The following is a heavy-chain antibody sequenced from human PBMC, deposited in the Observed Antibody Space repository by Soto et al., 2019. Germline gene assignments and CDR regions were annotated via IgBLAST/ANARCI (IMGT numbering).Heavy chain of an antibody. CDR2: MSGSGSYI. CDR1: GFTFSRYS. J-gene: IGHJ6*02. V-gene: IGHV3-21*01. Sequence: VLLVESGGGLVNPGGSLRLSCSASGFTFSRYSLTWVRQAPGKGLEWVSSMSGSGSYIYYANSVKGRFTISRDIANNSLFLQMNSLKVDETAVYYCATIGYDLDVWGQGTTVTVSS. CDR3: ATIGYDLDV.